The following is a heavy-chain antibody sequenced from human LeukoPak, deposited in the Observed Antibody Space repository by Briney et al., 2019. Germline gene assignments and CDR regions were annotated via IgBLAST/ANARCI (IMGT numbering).Heavy chain of an antibody. CDR3: ARESRSDVDY. D-gene: IGHD6-13*01. CDR1: GFSFTSYY. Sequence: GGPLRISCSASGFSFTSYYMNWVRQAPGKGLEWVSYISSSSSTIYYADSVKGRFTISRDNAKNSLYLQMNSLRDEDTAVYYCARESRSDVDYWGQGTLVTVSS. V-gene: IGHV3-48*02. CDR2: ISSSSSTI. J-gene: IGHJ4*02.